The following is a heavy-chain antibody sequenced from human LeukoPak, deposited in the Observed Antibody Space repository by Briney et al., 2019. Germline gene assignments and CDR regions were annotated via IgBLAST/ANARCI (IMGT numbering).Heavy chain of an antibody. CDR2: INPNRGGT. Sequence: ASVKVSCKASGYPFTDYYMHWVRRAPGQGLEWMGWINPNRGGTDYAQKFQGRVTMTRDTSISTAYMELSRLRYDDTAVYYCASGYRFRNWGQGTLVTVSS. D-gene: IGHD5-18*01. J-gene: IGHJ4*02. CDR1: GYPFTDYY. V-gene: IGHV1-2*02. CDR3: ASGYRFRN.